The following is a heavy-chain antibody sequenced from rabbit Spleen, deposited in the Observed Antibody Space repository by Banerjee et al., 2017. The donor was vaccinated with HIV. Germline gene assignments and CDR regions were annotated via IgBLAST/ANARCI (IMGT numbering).Heavy chain of an antibody. V-gene: IGHV1S45*01. Sequence: QEQLEESGGDLVKPEGSLTLTCTASGFSFSSSYYMCWVRQAPGKGLEWIACIDTGSSGFTYFASWAKGRFTISKTSSTTVTLQLNSLTVADTATYFCARDTGSSFSSYGMDLWGQGTLVTVS. CDR1: GFSFSSSYY. CDR2: IDTGSSGFT. J-gene: IGHJ6*01. CDR3: ARDTGSSFSSYGMDL. D-gene: IGHD8-1*01.